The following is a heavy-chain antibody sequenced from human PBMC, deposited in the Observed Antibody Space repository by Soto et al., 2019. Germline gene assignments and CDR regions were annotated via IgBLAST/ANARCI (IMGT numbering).Heavy chain of an antibody. CDR1: GFTFSGAW. Sequence: EVQLVESGGGLLKPGGSLRLSCAASGFTFSGAWMHWVRQAPGKGLEWVGLIKSKANGETTHYAAPVQGRFTISRGDSKNTVYLQMSSLKTQDTAVYHGAADLPGERSDWGFDCWGQGTLVTVSS. CDR3: AADLPGERSDWGFDC. D-gene: IGHD7-27*01. V-gene: IGHV3-15*07. J-gene: IGHJ4*02. CDR2: IKSKANGETT.